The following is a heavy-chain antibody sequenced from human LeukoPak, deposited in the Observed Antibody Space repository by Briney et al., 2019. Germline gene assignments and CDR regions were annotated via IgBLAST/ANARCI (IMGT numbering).Heavy chain of an antibody. CDR3: ARRKYSVSWYDY. V-gene: IGHV1-46*01. D-gene: IGHD5/OR15-5a*01. J-gene: IGHJ5*01. CDR2: INPSGGYT. CDR1: GYTFTSHY. Sequence: ASVKVSCKASGYTFTSHYTHWLRQAPGQGLEWVGMINPSGGYTTYAQRFQGRVTMTRDASTSTIYMELRSLRSEDTAVYYCARRKYSVSWYDYWDQRTLVIVSS.